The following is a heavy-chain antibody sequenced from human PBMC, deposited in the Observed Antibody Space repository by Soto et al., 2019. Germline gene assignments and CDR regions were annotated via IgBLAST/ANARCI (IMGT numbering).Heavy chain of an antibody. V-gene: IGHV3-30*04. CDR1: GFTFSDFS. Sequence: QVQLVESGGGVVQPGRSLRLSCAASGFTFSDFSMHWVRQAPGKGLEWVAVLSYDVRNKYYADSVKDRFTISRDNSKNTLYLQMNSLRAEDTAVYYCARERVTGYYNVIGYWGQGTLVTVSS. D-gene: IGHD3-9*01. J-gene: IGHJ4*02. CDR2: LSYDVRNK. CDR3: ARERVTGYYNVIGY.